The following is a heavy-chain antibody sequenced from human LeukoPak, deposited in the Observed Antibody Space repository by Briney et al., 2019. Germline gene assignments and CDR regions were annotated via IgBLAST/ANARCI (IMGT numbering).Heavy chain of an antibody. D-gene: IGHD6-13*01. V-gene: IGHV3-48*03. CDR1: GFTFSNYE. J-gene: IGHJ4*02. Sequence: PGGSLRLSCGASGFTFSNYEMNWVRQAPGKGLEWVSNISSSANVIYYADSVKGRFTISRDNAKNSLYLQMNSLRAEDTAVYYCARGGQMVPLDYWGQGTLVTVSS. CDR3: ARGGQMVPLDY. CDR2: ISSSANVI.